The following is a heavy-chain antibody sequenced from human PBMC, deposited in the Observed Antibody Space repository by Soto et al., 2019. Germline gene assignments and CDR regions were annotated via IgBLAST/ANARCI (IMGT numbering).Heavy chain of an antibody. D-gene: IGHD1-26*01. Sequence: SQTLSLTCAISGDSVSSNSATWDWIRQSPSRGLEWLGRTYYRSKWSNDYAVSVKSRITITPDTSKNQFSLQLSSVTPEDTAVYYCAKFTGSGGKWGQGTLVTVSS. J-gene: IGHJ4*02. CDR3: AKFTGSGGK. CDR1: GDSVSSNSAT. CDR2: TYYRSKWSN. V-gene: IGHV6-1*01.